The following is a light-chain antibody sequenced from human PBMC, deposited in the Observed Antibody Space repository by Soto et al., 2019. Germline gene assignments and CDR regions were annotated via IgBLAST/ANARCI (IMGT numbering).Light chain of an antibody. Sequence: ETVMTQSPDTLSVSPGESATLSCRASQGVSTNLAWFHQKPGQTPRLVLYGASKRATGIPARFSGSGSGRHFSLTISSLQSEDFGVYYCQHYNNWPPYSFGQGTKVDIK. CDR3: QHYNNWPPYS. J-gene: IGKJ2*03. CDR2: GAS. CDR1: QGVSTN. V-gene: IGKV3-15*01.